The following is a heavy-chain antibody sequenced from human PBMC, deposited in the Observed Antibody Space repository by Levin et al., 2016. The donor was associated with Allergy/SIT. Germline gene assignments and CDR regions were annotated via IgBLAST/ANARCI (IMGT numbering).Heavy chain of an antibody. CDR2: INPSGGP. CDR3: ARKVSTGFFDWLGHTQHFDL. D-gene: IGHD3-9*01. J-gene: IGHJ2*01. CDR1: GGSISSGGYY. V-gene: IGHV4-39*07. Sequence: SETLSLTCTVSGGSISSGGYYWSWIRQSPGQALEWIGEINPSGGPNYNPSLKSRVTMSRDTSRNQFSLKLSSVTAADTAVYYCARKVSTGFFDWLGHTQHFDLWGRGTLVTVSS.